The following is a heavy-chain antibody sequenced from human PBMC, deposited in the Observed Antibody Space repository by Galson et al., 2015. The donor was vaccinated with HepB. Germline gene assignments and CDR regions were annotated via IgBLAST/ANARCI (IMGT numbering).Heavy chain of an antibody. Sequence: SVKVSCKASGYTFTSYYMHWVRQAPGQGLEWMGIINPSGGSTSYAQKFQGRVTMTRDTSTSTVYMELSSLRSEDTAVYYCARAAGAYGSGSYYSSYDYWGQGTLVTVSS. CDR2: INPSGGST. CDR1: GYTFTSYY. CDR3: ARAAGAYGSGSYYSSYDY. V-gene: IGHV1-46*01. D-gene: IGHD3-10*01. J-gene: IGHJ4*02.